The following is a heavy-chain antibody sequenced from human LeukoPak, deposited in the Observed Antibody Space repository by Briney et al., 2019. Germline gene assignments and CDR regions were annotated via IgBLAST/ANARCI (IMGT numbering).Heavy chain of an antibody. Sequence: SETLSLTCTVSADSISNFWWNWLRLPAGKGLEWIGRIHTSGGNNYNPSLRSRVTMSLDTSKNQFSLQLTSVTAADTAVYYRARFPSFYDLSGAANAFDIWGQGTMVIVSS. J-gene: IGHJ3*02. CDR3: ARFPSFYDLSGAANAFDI. D-gene: IGHD2-15*01. CDR2: IHTSGGN. CDR1: ADSISNFW. V-gene: IGHV4-4*07.